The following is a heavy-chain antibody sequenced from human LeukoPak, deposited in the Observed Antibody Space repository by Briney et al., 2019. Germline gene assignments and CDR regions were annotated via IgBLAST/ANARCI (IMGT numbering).Heavy chain of an antibody. J-gene: IGHJ4*02. V-gene: IGHV3-72*01. CDR3: ARDDSGSYSLDY. CDR2: TRNKANSYTT. Sequence: AGGSLRLSCAASGFTFSDHYMDWVRQAPGKGLEWVGRTRNKANSYTTEYAASVKGGFTISRDDSKNSVYLQMNSLKTEDTAVYYCARDDSGSYSLDYWGQGTLVTVSS. CDR1: GFTFSDHY. D-gene: IGHD1-26*01.